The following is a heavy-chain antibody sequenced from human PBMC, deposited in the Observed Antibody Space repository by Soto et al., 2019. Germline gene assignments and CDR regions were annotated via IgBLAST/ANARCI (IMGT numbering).Heavy chain of an antibody. D-gene: IGHD2-21*02. Sequence: EVQLVESGGGLVKPGSSLRLSCVASGFTFKNAWMNWVRQSPGKGLEWVGRIKKITEGGTTNYTAPVKGRFTISRDDSRSTVYLQMNSLRVEDTAVYYCATVFFGVVTSVTSANYWGQGTLVTVSS. V-gene: IGHV3-15*01. CDR3: ATVFFGVVTSVTSANY. CDR2: IKKITEGGTT. CDR1: GFTFKNAW. J-gene: IGHJ4*02.